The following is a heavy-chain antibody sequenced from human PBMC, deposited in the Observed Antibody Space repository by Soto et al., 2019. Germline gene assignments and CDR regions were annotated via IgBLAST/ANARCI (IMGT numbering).Heavy chain of an antibody. J-gene: IGHJ6*02. CDR1: GFTFSSTGFTFSNYA. CDR2: ISGSAYRT. V-gene: IGHV3-23*01. Sequence: GGSLRLSCAASGFTFSSTGFTFSNYAMNWVRQVPGKGLEWVSVISGSAYRTYYANSVKGRFTISRDNSNNPLYLQMNSLRAEDTALYYCSKGRDDVWSGPGGGMDVWGRGTMVTVSS. CDR3: SKGRDDVWSGPGGGMDV. D-gene: IGHD3-3*01.